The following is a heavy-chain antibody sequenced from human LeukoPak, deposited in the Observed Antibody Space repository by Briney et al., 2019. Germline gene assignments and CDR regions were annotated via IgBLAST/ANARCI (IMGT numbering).Heavy chain of an antibody. Sequence: GGSLRLSCAASGFTFSRYGMSWVRQAPGKGLEWVSAISGSGGRTYYADSVKGRFTISRDNSKNTLYLQMNSLRAEDTAVYNCAKGDFYGSGRDYYCYMDVWGKGTTVTVSS. V-gene: IGHV3-23*01. CDR3: AKGDFYGSGRDYYCYMDV. J-gene: IGHJ6*03. D-gene: IGHD3-10*01. CDR2: ISGSGGRT. CDR1: GFTFSRYG.